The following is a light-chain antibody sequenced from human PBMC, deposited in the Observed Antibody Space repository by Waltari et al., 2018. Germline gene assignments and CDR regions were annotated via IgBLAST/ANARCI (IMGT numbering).Light chain of an antibody. V-gene: IGKV3-11*01. J-gene: IGKJ4*01. Sequence: EIVLTQSPATLSLSPGESAILSCRASQSVSSYLTWYQQKPGQAPRLLIYDASNRATGTPARFSGSGSGTDFTLTISSLEPEDFAVYYCQQRINWPLTFGGGPTWRSN. CDR1: QSVSSY. CDR2: DAS. CDR3: QQRINWPLT.